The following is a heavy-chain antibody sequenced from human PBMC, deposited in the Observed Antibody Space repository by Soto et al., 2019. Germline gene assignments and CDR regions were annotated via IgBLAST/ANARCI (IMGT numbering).Heavy chain of an antibody. V-gene: IGHV4-59*01. CDR2: IYYSGST. J-gene: IGHJ1*01. Sequence: ASETLSLTCTVSGGSISSYYWSWIRQPPGKGLEWIGYIYYSGSTNYNPSLKSRVTISVDTSKNQFSLKLGSVTAADTAVYYCARVESLGYCSGGSCYPEYFQHWGQGTLVTVSS. CDR1: GGSISSYY. D-gene: IGHD2-15*01. CDR3: ARVESLGYCSGGSCYPEYFQH.